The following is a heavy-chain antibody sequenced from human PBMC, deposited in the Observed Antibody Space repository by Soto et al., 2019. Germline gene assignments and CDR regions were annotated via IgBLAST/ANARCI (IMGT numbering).Heavy chain of an antibody. CDR1: GFTFSSYA. J-gene: IGHJ4*02. Sequence: EVQLLESGGGLVQPGGSLRLSCAASGFTFSSYAMSWVRQATGKGLEWVSAISGSGDSTYYADSVKGRFTISRDNSKNTLYLQMNNLRAEDTAVYYCARDQGGSYYIFDYWGQGTLVTVSS. D-gene: IGHD1-26*01. CDR3: ARDQGGSYYIFDY. CDR2: ISGSGDST. V-gene: IGHV3-23*01.